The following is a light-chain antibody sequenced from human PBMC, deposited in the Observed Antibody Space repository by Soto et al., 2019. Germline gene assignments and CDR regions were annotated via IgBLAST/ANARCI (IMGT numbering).Light chain of an antibody. Sequence: DIQMTQSPSSLSASVEDRVTITCRASQSIVTYLNWYLQKPGKAPKLLIYAASNLQSGVPSRFSGSGSGTDFTLTISSLQPEDFATYFCQQSYSTPPWTFGQGTKVEIK. CDR2: AAS. V-gene: IGKV1-39*01. J-gene: IGKJ1*01. CDR1: QSIVTY. CDR3: QQSYSTPPWT.